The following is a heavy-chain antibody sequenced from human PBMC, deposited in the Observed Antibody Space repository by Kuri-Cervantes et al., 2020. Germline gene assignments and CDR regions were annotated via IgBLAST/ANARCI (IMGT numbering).Heavy chain of an antibody. CDR3: ATPGGDILTGYFLRGAFDI. Sequence: ASVKVSCKASGYTFTSYGISWVRQAPGQGLEWMGWISAYNGNTNYAQKLQGRVTMTEDTSTDTAYMELSSLRSEDTAVYYCATPGGDILTGYFLRGAFDIWGQGTMVTVSS. CDR1: GYTFTSYG. CDR2: ISAYNGNT. J-gene: IGHJ3*02. D-gene: IGHD3-9*01. V-gene: IGHV1-18*01.